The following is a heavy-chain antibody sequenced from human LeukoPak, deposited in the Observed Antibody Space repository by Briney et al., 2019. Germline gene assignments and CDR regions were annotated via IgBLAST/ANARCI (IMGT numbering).Heavy chain of an antibody. CDR3: ARRGDYGEYFYF. Sequence: ASVKVSCKASGYTFTGHAIHWVRQAPGQGLEWMGWINSKSGGRHYAQNFKGRVTMTRDTSISTLYMDLNRLTSDDTAIYYCARRGDYGEYFYFWGQGSLVTVSS. V-gene: IGHV1-2*02. CDR1: GYTFTGHA. J-gene: IGHJ4*02. CDR2: INSKSGGR. D-gene: IGHD4-17*01.